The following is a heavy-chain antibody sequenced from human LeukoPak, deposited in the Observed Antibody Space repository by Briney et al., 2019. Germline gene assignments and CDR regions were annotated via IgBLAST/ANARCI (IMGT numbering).Heavy chain of an antibody. CDR1: GCSFTSHY. J-gene: IGHJ5*02. D-gene: IGHD1-26*01. Sequence: ASVKVSCKASGCSFTSHYMHWVRQAPGQGLEWLGLINPSGSSTLYAQKFQGRVTMTRDMSTTTDYMELSSLRSEDTAVYYCARDNSVGDVAWWFDPWGQGTLVTVSS. CDR3: ARDNSVGDVAWWFDP. V-gene: IGHV1-46*01. CDR2: INPSGSST.